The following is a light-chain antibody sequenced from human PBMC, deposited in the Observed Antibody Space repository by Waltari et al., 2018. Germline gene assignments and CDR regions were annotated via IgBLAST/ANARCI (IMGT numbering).Light chain of an antibody. Sequence: DIQMTQSPSSLSASVVDRVTITCRASQGISSCLAWYQQKPGKAPELLIYDASSFQSGVPSRFSGSGSGTDFTLTISSLQPEDFATYYCQQAYSFPLTFGGGTKVEIK. J-gene: IGKJ4*01. CDR3: QQAYSFPLT. CDR2: DAS. V-gene: IGKV1-12*01. CDR1: QGISSC.